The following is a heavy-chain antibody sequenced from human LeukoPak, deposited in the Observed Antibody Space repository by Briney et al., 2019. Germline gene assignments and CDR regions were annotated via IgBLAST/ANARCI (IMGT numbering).Heavy chain of an antibody. CDR2: IYSGGST. CDR1: GFTFSSYA. J-gene: IGHJ4*02. D-gene: IGHD3-16*02. Sequence: PGRSLRLSCTASGFTFSSYAMHWVRQAPGKGLEWVSVIYSGGSTYYADSVKGRFTISRDNSKNTLYLQMNSLRAEDTAVYYCARAEDMITFGGVIVQPFDYWGQGTLVTVSS. V-gene: IGHV3-66*01. CDR3: ARAEDMITFGGVIVQPFDY.